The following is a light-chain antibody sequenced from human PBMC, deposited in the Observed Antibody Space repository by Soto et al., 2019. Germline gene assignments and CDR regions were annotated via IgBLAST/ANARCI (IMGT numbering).Light chain of an antibody. J-gene: IGKJ5*01. V-gene: IGKV1-39*01. CDR1: ESISRH. CDR2: AAS. Sequence: DIPMSQSPSSLFASVGDRVTITCRAAESISRHLNWYQQKPGRAPDLLIYAASTLQNGVPSRFSGSGSGTEFTLTITSLQLEDFATYYCQQDYSTLAAFGQGTRVEIK. CDR3: QQDYSTLAA.